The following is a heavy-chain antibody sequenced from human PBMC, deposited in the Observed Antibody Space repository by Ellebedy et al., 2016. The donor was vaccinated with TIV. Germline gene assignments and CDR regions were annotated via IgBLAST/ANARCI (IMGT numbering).Heavy chain of an antibody. CDR2: IDPSDSYT. V-gene: IGHV5-10-1*01. D-gene: IGHD1-1*01. Sequence: KVSCKGSGYSFTSYWISWVRQMPGKGLDWMGRIDPSDSYTNYSPSFQGHVTISADKSISTAYLQWSSLKASDTAMYYCARYEGATGAIDYWGQGTLVTVSA. J-gene: IGHJ4*02. CDR1: GYSFTSYW. CDR3: ARYEGATGAIDY.